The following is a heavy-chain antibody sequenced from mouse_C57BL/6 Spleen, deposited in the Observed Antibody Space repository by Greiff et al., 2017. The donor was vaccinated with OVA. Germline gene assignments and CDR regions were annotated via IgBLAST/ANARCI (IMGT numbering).Heavy chain of an antibody. J-gene: IGHJ2*01. CDR1: GYTFTSYW. Sequence: VQLQQPGAELVKPGASVKRSCKASGYTFTSYWIPWVKQRPGQGLEWIGDIYPGSGGTNYNEKFKSKATLTVDTSSSTAYMQLSSLTSEDSAVYDCARDHYGSSFFDYWGKGTTLTVSS. D-gene: IGHD1-1*01. V-gene: IGHV1-55*01. CDR2: IYPGSGGT. CDR3: ARDHYGSSFFDY.